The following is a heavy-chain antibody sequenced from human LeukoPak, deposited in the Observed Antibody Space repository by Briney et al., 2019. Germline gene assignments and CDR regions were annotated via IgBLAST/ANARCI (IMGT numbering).Heavy chain of an antibody. J-gene: IGHJ4*02. Sequence: GGSLRLSCAASGFTVSSNYMSWVRQAPGKGLEWVSVIYSGGSIYYADSVKGRFTISRDNSENTLYLQMNSLRAEDTAVYYCARDGPRAGRGVIFDSWGQGTLVTVAS. CDR1: GFTVSSNY. CDR2: IYSGGSI. V-gene: IGHV3-66*01. CDR3: ARDGPRAGRGVIFDS. D-gene: IGHD3-10*01.